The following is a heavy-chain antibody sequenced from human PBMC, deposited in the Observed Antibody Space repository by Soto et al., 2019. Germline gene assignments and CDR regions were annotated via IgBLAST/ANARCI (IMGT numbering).Heavy chain of an antibody. D-gene: IGHD5-12*01. Sequence: EVQLVESGGGVVPPGGSLRVSCSGFTRSSNSINWVRQAPGKTLEWVSIFYSSGSTFYSDSVQGRFTISRDISKNTLDLQMDSLRVDDTAVYYCATTPYDHDAFDNWGQGTVVTVPS. CDR3: ATTPYDHDAFDN. CDR1: GFTRSSNS. CDR2: FYSSGST. J-gene: IGHJ3*02. V-gene: IGHV3-66*01.